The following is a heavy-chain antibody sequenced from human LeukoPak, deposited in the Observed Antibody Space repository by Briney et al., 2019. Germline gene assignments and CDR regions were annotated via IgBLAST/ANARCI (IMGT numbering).Heavy chain of an antibody. CDR1: GYSFTSYW. V-gene: IGHV5-51*01. D-gene: IGHD2-2*01. CDR3: ARGTVFLYCSSTSCYGGPNWFDP. CDR2: IYPGDSDT. Sequence: GESLKISCKGSGYSFTSYWISWVRQMPGKGLEWMGIIYPGDSDTRYSPSFQGQVTISADKSISTAYLQWSSLKASDTAMYYCARGTVFLYCSSTSCYGGPNWFDPWGQGTLVTVSS. J-gene: IGHJ5*02.